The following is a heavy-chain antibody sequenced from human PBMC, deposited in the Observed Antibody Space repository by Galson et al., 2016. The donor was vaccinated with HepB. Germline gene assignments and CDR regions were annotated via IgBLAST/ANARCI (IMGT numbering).Heavy chain of an antibody. D-gene: IGHD2-8*02. Sequence: ETLSLTCSVHGGTLSGYHWSWIRQPSGKGLECIGEINHGGTTNYIPSLKSRLTISVDTSKNQFSLKLTSVTAADTAVYYCARFGPGWGMFSSRRWFDPWGQGTLVTVSS. CDR2: INHGGTT. V-gene: IGHV4-34*01. CDR1: GGTLSGYH. CDR3: ARFGPGWGMFSSRRWFDP. J-gene: IGHJ5*02.